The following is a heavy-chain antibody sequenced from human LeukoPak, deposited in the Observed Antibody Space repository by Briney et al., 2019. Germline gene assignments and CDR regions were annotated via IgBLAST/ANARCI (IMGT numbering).Heavy chain of an antibody. CDR1: GGSFSGYY. CDR3: ARVPKSYYFDY. J-gene: IGHJ4*02. Sequence: SETLSLTCAVYGGSFSGYYWSWIRQPPGKGLEWIGYIYYSGSTYYNLSLKSRVTISVDTSKNQFSLKLSSVTAADTAVYYCARVPKSYYFDYWGQGTLVTVSS. CDR2: IYYSGST. V-gene: IGHV4-34*09.